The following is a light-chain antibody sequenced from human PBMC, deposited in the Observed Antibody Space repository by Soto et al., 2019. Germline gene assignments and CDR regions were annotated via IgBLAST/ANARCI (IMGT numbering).Light chain of an antibody. CDR2: AAA. J-gene: IGKJ1*01. CDR1: QDISTY. CDR3: QQYYNYPRT. V-gene: IGKV1-8*01. Sequence: ATRMTQSPSSLSASIGDRVNITCRASQDISTYLAWYQQKPEKAPKLLIYAAAILQSGVPSRFSGSGSGTDFTLTISCLQSEDFASYYCQQYYNYPRTFGQGTKVDIK.